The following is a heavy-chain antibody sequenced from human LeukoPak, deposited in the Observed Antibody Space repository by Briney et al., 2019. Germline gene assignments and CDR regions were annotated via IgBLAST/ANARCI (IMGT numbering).Heavy chain of an antibody. Sequence: GGSLRLSCAASGFTFNNYAMNWVGQAPGKGLEWVSAISNTGMSTYYADSVKGRFTISRDNSKNTVFLQINSLRAEDTAVYYCAKGIEYSNSLTFDYWGQGTLVTVSS. CDR3: AKGIEYSNSLTFDY. CDR1: GFTFNNYA. V-gene: IGHV3-23*01. D-gene: IGHD6-13*01. J-gene: IGHJ4*02. CDR2: ISNTGMST.